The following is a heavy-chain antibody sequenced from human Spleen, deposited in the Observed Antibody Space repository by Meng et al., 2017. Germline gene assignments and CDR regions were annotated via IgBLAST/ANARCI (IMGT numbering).Heavy chain of an antibody. Sequence: EVQLVEYGGGLVKPGGSLRLSCAASGFTFSSYSMNWVRQAPGKGLEWVSSISSSSSYIYYADSVKGRFTISRDNARNSLYLQMNSLRAEDTAVYYCARGIAVAGYYFDYWGQGTLVTVSS. CDR2: ISSSSSYI. CDR3: ARGIAVAGYYFDY. J-gene: IGHJ4*02. D-gene: IGHD6-19*01. CDR1: GFTFSSYS. V-gene: IGHV3-21*01.